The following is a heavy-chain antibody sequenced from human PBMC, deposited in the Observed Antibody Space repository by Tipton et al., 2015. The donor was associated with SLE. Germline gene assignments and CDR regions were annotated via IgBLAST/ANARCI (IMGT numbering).Heavy chain of an antibody. D-gene: IGHD3-16*01. J-gene: IGHJ6*02. CDR1: GGSISSSSYY. V-gene: IGHV4-39*07. CDR2: IYYSGST. CDR3: ARISVARGGYGMDV. Sequence: TLSLTCTVSGGSISSSSYYWGWIRQPPGKGLERIGSIYYSGSTYYNPSFKSRVTISVDTSKNQFSLKLSSVTAADTAVYYCARISVARGGYGMDVWGQGTTVTVSS.